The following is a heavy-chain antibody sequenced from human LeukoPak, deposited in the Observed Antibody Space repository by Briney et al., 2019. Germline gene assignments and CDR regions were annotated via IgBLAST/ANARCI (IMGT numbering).Heavy chain of an antibody. D-gene: IGHD1-26*01. CDR3: AIQWGSGGYDY. CDR2: VYPGDSDV. CDR1: GYTFTSYW. J-gene: IGHJ4*02. V-gene: IGHV5-51*01. Sequence: GESLKISCQGSGYTFTSYWIGWVRPMPGKGLEWMGIVYPGDSDVRYSPSFQGQVTISADKSISTAYLQWSSLKASDTAMYYCAIQWGSGGYDYWGQGTLVTVSS.